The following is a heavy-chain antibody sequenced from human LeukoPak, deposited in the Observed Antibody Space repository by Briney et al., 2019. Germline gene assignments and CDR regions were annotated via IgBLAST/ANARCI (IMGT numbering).Heavy chain of an antibody. J-gene: IGHJ5*02. D-gene: IGHD3-9*01. CDR2: IYTSGST. Sequence: SETLSLTCTVSGGFISSYYWSWIRQPAGKGLEWIGRIYTSGSTNYNPSLKSRVTVSVDTSKNQFSLKLSSVTAADTAVYYCARDGYHDILTGYYNYWFDPWGQGTLVTVSS. CDR1: GGFISSYY. CDR3: ARDGYHDILTGYYNYWFDP. V-gene: IGHV4-4*07.